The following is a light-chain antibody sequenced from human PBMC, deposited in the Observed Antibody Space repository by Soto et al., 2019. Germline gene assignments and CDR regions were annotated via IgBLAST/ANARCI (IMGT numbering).Light chain of an antibody. J-gene: IGKJ5*01. CDR3: QQYGTSFPIT. CDR1: QSVSSSY. CDR2: GAS. Sequence: EIVLTQSPGTLSLSPGERATLSCRASQSVSSSYLAWYQQKPGQAPRLLIYGASIRATGIPDRFSGSGSGRDFTLTISRLEPEDFSVYYCQQYGTSFPITFGQGTRLEIK. V-gene: IGKV3-20*01.